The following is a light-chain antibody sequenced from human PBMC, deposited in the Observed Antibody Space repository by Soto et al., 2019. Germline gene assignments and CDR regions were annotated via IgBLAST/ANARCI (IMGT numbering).Light chain of an antibody. CDR3: QQYSNWPLT. CDR2: GAS. CDR1: QSVSSN. Sequence: EIVMSQSPATLSVSPGERATLSCGASQSVSSNLAWYQQRPGQAPRLLIFGASTRATGIPARFSGSGSGTAFTLTISSLQSEDFAIYYCQQYSNWPLTFGQGTKVDIK. V-gene: IGKV3-15*01. J-gene: IGKJ1*01.